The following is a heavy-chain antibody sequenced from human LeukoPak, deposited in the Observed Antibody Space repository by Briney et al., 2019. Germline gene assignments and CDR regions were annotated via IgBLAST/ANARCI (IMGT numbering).Heavy chain of an antibody. CDR3: ARSGAWGMIVVAPSGFFDY. D-gene: IGHD3-22*01. V-gene: IGHV4-39*06. J-gene: IGHJ4*02. CDR2: IYYSGST. Sequence: SETLSLTCTVSGGSISSSSYYWGWIRQLPGKGLEWIGSIYYSGSTYYNPSLKSRVTISVDTSKNQFPLKLSSVTAADTAVYYCARSGAWGMIVVAPSGFFDYWGQGTLVTVSS. CDR1: GGSISSSSYY.